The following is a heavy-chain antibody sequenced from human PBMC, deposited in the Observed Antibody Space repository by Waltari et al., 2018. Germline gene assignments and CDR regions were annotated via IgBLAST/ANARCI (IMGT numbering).Heavy chain of an antibody. J-gene: IGHJ3*01. CDR3: ARISGLDYATPM. CDR1: GGSFSSYS. D-gene: IGHD5-12*01. CDR2: INHAGNI. V-gene: IGHV4-34*01. Sequence: QVQLQQWVAGLLQPSETLSLTCGVRGGSFSSYSWSWIRQSPGKGLEWIGEINHAGNIHYNPSFKSRVTMSIDTARNQFSLEVKSVIAADTAVYFCARISGLDYATPMWGLGTVVTVSS.